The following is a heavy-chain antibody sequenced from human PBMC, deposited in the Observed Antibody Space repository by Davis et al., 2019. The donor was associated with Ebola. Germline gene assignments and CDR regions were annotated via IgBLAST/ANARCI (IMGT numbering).Heavy chain of an antibody. D-gene: IGHD3-16*01. CDR3: ARAARGDRDY. J-gene: IGHJ4*02. CDR2: ISTYNGNT. CDR1: GYTFTTYG. V-gene: IGHV1-18*01. Sequence: ASVKVSCKASGYTFTTYGISWVRQAPGHGLEWMGWISTYNGNTNYAQKLQGRVTMTTDTSTSTASMELRSLRSDDTAVYYCARAARGDRDYWGQGTLVTVSS.